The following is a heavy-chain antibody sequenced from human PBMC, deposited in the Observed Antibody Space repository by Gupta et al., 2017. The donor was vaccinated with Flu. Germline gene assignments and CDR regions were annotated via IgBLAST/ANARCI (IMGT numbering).Heavy chain of an antibody. Sequence: QVQLQESGPGLVKPSETLSLTCTVSGDSLSNYYWTWIRQPPGKGLDWIGYVYYSGTTNYNPSLKRRVSMSVDTSKNQFSLKLTSVTAADTAVYFCARQFNSGWFIDYWGQGTLVTVSS. CDR2: VYYSGTT. V-gene: IGHV4-59*01. CDR1: GDSLSNYY. CDR3: ARQFNSGWFIDY. J-gene: IGHJ4*02. D-gene: IGHD6-13*01.